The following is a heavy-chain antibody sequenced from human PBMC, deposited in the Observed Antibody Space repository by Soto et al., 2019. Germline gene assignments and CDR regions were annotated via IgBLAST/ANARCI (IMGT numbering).Heavy chain of an antibody. D-gene: IGHD6-19*01. CDR1: GFTFSSYS. CDR2: ISSSSSYI. CDR3: ARSRSWLDAFDI. Sequence: LIPDCAASGFTFSSYSMNSVHQAPREGLQRVSSISSSSSYIYYADSAKSRFTISRYNAKNSLHLQMKSLRGEDTAEYSCARSRSWLDAFDIWGQGTMVTVSS. V-gene: IGHV3-21*06. J-gene: IGHJ3*02.